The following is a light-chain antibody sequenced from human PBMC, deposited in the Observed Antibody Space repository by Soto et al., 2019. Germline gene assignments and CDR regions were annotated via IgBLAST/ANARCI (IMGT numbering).Light chain of an antibody. CDR2: SAS. CDR3: HHFGSLPET. Sequence: EVVLTQSPGTLSLSPRERVTLSCRASQSVASSYLAWYQQKPGRAPRLLFYSASSRATGIPDRFSGSGSGTDFTLTISRLEPEDFAVYYCHHFGSLPETFGQGTNVE. J-gene: IGKJ1*01. CDR1: QSVASSY. V-gene: IGKV3-20*01.